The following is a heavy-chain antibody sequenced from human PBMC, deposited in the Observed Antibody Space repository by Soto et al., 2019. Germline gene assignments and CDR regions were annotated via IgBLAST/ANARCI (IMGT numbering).Heavy chain of an antibody. V-gene: IGHV4-59*01. Sequence: SETLSLTCTVSGGSINSYYWSWIRQPPGKGLEWIGYIYYSGSTNYNPSLKSRATISVDTSKNQFTLKLSSVTAADTAVYYCARVPWQWLGGYAFDIWGQGTMVNVS. CDR2: IYYSGST. CDR1: GGSINSYY. CDR3: ARVPWQWLGGYAFDI. D-gene: IGHD6-19*01. J-gene: IGHJ3*02.